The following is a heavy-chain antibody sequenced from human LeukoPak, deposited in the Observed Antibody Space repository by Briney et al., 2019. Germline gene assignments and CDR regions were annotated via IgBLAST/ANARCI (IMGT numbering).Heavy chain of an antibody. D-gene: IGHD3-10*01. CDR2: INPNSGGT. CDR3: ARDPPPNTYDYGSGAQGDY. J-gene: IGHJ4*02. CDR1: GYTFAGYY. Sequence: ASVKVSCKASGYTFAGYYMHWVRQAPGHGLEWMGWINPNSGGTNYAQKFQGRVTMTRDTSISTAYMELSRLRSDDTAVYYCARDPPPNTYDYGSGAQGDYWGQGTLVTVSS. V-gene: IGHV1-2*02.